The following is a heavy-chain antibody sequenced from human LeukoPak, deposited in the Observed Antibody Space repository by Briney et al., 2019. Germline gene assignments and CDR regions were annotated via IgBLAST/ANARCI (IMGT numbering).Heavy chain of an antibody. CDR2: ISPLSTYT. V-gene: IGHV3-21*01. D-gene: IGHD1-26*01. Sequence: GGSLRLSCAPSGFTFSDYSMNWVRQAPGKGLEWVSSISPLSTYTYYADSVKGRFTISRDNARNSLYLQMNSLRAEDTAVFYCARTGALDYFDYWGQGTLVTVSS. CDR3: ARTGALDYFDY. CDR1: GFTFSDYS. J-gene: IGHJ4*02.